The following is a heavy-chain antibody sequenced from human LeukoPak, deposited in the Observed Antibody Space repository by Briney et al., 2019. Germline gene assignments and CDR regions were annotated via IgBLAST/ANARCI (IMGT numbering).Heavy chain of an antibody. CDR2: IYTSGST. D-gene: IGHD6-13*01. V-gene: IGHV4-4*09. J-gene: IGHJ5*02. CDR1: GGSISSYY. CDR3: ARGVVAAAGWFDP. Sequence: SETLFLTCTVSGGSISSYYWSWIRQPPGKGLEWIGYIYTSGSTNYNPSLKSRVTISVDTSKSQFSLKLSFVTAADTAVYYCARGVVAAAGWFDPWGQGTLVTVSS.